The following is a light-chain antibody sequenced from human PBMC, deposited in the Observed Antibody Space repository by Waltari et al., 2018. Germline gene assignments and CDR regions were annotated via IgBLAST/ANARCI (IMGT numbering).Light chain of an antibody. V-gene: IGLV1-40*01. CDR3: QSYDTTLSVV. CDR1: RSNIRAGYD. J-gene: IGLJ3*02. Sequence: QSVLTQPPSVSGAPGQRVPIPCTGSRSNIRAGYDVHWYQQVPRAAPKLLIYGSSSRPLGVPDRFFGSTSGTSASLAITGLQAEDEAVYYCQSYDTTLSVVFGGGTKLTVL. CDR2: GSS.